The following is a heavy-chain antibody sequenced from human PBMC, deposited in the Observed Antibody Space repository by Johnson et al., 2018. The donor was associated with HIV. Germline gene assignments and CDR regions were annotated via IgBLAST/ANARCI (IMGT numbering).Heavy chain of an antibody. CDR1: GFTFDDYA. CDR3: AREGELDAFDV. CDR2: ISWNSGSI. Sequence: EVQLVESGGGLVQPGRSLRLSCAASGFTFDDYAMHWVRQAPGKGLEWVSGISWNSGSIGYADSVKGRFTISRDNAKNSLYLQMNSLRAGDTAVSYCAREGELDAFDVWGQGTMVTVSS. V-gene: IGHV3-9*01. J-gene: IGHJ3*01. D-gene: IGHD1-26*01.